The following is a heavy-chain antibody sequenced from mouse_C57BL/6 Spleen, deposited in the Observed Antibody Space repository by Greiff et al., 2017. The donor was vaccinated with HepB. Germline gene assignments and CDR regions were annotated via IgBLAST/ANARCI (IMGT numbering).Heavy chain of an antibody. CDR3: ASPYYGSSYGYFDV. D-gene: IGHD1-1*01. CDR1: GYTFTDYY. Sequence: EVQLQQSGPELVKPGASVKISCKASGYTFTDYYMNWVKQSHGKSLEWIGDINPNNGGTSYNQKFKGKATLTVDKSSSTAYMELRSLTSEDSAVYYWASPYYGSSYGYFDVWGTGTTVTVSS. V-gene: IGHV1-26*01. CDR2: INPNNGGT. J-gene: IGHJ1*03.